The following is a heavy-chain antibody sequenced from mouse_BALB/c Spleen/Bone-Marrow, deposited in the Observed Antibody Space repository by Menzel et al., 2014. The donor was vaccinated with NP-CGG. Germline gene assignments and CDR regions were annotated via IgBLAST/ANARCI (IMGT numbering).Heavy chain of an antibody. Sequence: EVQGVESGAELVKPGASVKLSCTASGFNIKDTYMHWVKQRPEQGLEWIGRIDPANGNTKYDPKFQGKATITADTSSNTAYLQLSSLTSEDTAVYYCAREGYSSNYAMDYWGQGTSVTVSS. CDR1: GFNIKDTY. D-gene: IGHD1-1*01. CDR2: IDPANGNT. J-gene: IGHJ4*01. V-gene: IGHV14-3*02. CDR3: AREGYSSNYAMDY.